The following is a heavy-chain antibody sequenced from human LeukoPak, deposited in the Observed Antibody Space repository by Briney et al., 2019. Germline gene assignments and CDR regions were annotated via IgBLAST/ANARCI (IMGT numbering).Heavy chain of an antibody. CDR1: GYTFTGYY. J-gene: IGHJ4*02. V-gene: IGHV1-2*02. CDR2: INPNSGGT. D-gene: IGHD6-19*01. Sequence: ASVKVSCKASGYTFTGYYMHWVRQAPGQGLEWMGWINPNSGGTNYAQKFQGRVTMTRDTSISTAYMELSRLRSDDTAVYYCARDFAAVAADFDYWGQGTLVTVSS. CDR3: ARDFAAVAADFDY.